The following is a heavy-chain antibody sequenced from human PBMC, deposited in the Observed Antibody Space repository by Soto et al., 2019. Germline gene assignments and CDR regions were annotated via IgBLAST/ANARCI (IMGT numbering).Heavy chain of an antibody. Sequence: QVQLVQSGAEVKKPGSSVKVSCKASGGTFGSYAFSWVRQAPGQGLEWMGGIIPVSGAAHYAQKFQGRVTITADESTSTAYMELSSLSSPDPAVYYCATALGCRSTSCTLDYWGQGTRVIVSS. D-gene: IGHD2-2*01. CDR2: IIPVSGAA. V-gene: IGHV1-69*01. CDR1: GGTFGSYA. CDR3: ATALGCRSTSCTLDY. J-gene: IGHJ4*02.